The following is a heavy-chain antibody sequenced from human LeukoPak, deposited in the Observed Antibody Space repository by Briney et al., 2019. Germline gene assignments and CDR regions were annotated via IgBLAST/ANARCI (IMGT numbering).Heavy chain of an antibody. CDR2: MSTSSTTI. J-gene: IGHJ4*02. CDR1: GFTFSDYY. Sequence: GGSLRLSCVASGFTFSDYYMSWIRQAPGKGLEWVSHMSTSSTTIYYADSVKGRFTVSRDNAKNSLYLQMNSLRGEDTAMYYCARTDTGSYAYWGQGTLVTVSS. V-gene: IGHV3-11*01. CDR3: ARTDTGSYAY. D-gene: IGHD3-16*01.